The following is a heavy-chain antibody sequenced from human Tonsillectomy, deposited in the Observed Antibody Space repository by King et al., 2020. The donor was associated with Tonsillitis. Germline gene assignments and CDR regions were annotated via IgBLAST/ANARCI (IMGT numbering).Heavy chain of an antibody. CDR1: GYTLTYYS. CDR2: INAKSGGT. CDR3: ARDPSRGAATADDAFDI. J-gene: IGHJ3*02. D-gene: IGHD6-13*01. V-gene: IGHV1-2*02. Sequence: VQLVESGAEVKKPGASVKVSCKASGYTLTYYSMHWVRQAPGQGLEWMGWINAKSGGTNYAQKFQGRGTMTRDTSISTAYMELSRVRSDETAVYYCARDPSRGAATADDAFDIWGQGTMVTVS.